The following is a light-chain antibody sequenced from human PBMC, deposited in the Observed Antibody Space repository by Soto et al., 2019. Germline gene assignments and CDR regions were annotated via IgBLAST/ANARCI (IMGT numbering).Light chain of an antibody. CDR3: QQYNIYYT. CDR1: QSISSW. J-gene: IGKJ2*01. CDR2: KAS. V-gene: IGKV1-5*03. Sequence: DIQMTQSPSTLSASVGDRVTITCRASQSISSWLAWYQRKPGKAPKLLIYKASSLESGVPSRFSGSGSGTEFTLTISSLQPDDFAPYYCQQYNIYYTFGQGTKLEIK.